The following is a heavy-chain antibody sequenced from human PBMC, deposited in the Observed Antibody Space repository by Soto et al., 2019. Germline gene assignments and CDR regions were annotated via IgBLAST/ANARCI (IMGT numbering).Heavy chain of an antibody. CDR1: GFTFSSYA. CDR2: ISGSGGST. D-gene: IGHD3-22*01. CDR3: AKDRRYYYDSSGYRY. J-gene: IGHJ4*02. V-gene: IGHV3-23*01. Sequence: GGSLRLSCAASGFTFSSYAMSWVRQAPGKGLEWVSAISGSGGSTYYADSVKGRFTISRDNSKNTLYLQMNSLRAEDTAVYYCAKDRRYYYDSSGYRYWGQGTLVTVSS.